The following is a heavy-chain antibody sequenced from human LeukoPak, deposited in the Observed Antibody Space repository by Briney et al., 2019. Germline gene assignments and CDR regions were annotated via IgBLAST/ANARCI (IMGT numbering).Heavy chain of an antibody. CDR1: GYTFTSYG. Sequence: ASVKVSCKASGYTFTSYGISWVRQAPGQGLEWMGWISAYNGNTNYAQKLQGRVTMTTDTSTSTAYMELRSLRSDDTAVYYCARVTMGSGSYYPDAFDIWGQGTMVTVSS. D-gene: IGHD1-26*01. V-gene: IGHV1-18*01. CDR2: ISAYNGNT. J-gene: IGHJ3*02. CDR3: ARVTMGSGSYYPDAFDI.